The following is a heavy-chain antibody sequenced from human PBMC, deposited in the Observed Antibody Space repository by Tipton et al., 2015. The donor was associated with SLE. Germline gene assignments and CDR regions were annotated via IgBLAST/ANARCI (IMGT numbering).Heavy chain of an antibody. J-gene: IGHJ4*02. D-gene: IGHD2-15*01. Sequence: TLSLTCAVYGGSFSGYYWSWIRQPPGKGLEWIGEINHSGSTYYNPSLKSRVTISVDRSKNQFSLKLSSATAADTAVYYCASGATPYYFDYWGQGTLVTVSS. V-gene: IGHV4-34*01. CDR1: GGSFSGYY. CDR3: ASGATPYYFDY. CDR2: INHSGST.